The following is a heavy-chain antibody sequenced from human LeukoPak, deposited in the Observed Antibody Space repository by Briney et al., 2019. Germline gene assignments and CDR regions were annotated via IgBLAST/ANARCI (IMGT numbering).Heavy chain of an antibody. Sequence: PSETPCLSRTVSVGSPIAAVSYSSWTSHHPGNCMGWIGYIYYCGSTYYSPPLRSGVTISVDLSKNQFSLKVRSVTAADAAIYYCARWRRAMTGFDYWGQGTLVTVSA. CDR2: IYYCGST. V-gene: IGHV4-31*02. D-gene: IGHD3-9*01. CDR1: VGSPIAAVSY. J-gene: IGHJ4*02. CDR3: ARWRRAMTGFDY.